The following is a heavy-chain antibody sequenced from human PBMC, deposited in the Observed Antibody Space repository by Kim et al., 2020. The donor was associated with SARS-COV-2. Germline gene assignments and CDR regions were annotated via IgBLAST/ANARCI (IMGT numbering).Heavy chain of an antibody. CDR3: AQGRQWLRIN. CDR1: GFNLEDYA. Sequence: GGSLRLSCVTSGFNLEDYAMHWVRQLPGKGLEWVSLISRDGGESNYVDSVKGRLTISRDNSKKSVNLQMDSLRAEDTAFYYCAQGRQWLRINWGQGTQVTVPS. CDR2: ISRDGGES. J-gene: IGHJ4*02. D-gene: IGHD6-19*01. V-gene: IGHV3-43*02.